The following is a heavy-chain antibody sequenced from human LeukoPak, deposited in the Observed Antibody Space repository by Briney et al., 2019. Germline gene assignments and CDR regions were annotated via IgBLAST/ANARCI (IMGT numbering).Heavy chain of an antibody. CDR1: GGSISSGGYS. D-gene: IGHD2-2*01. CDR2: IYYSGST. Sequence: RPSQTLSLTCAVSGGSISSGGYSWSWIRQPPGKGLEWIGYIYYSGSTYYNPSLRSRVTISVDTSKNQFSLKLSSVTAADTAVYYCARWGRYQPLLYWGQGTLVTVSS. CDR3: ARWGRYQPLLY. J-gene: IGHJ4*02. V-gene: IGHV4-30-4*07.